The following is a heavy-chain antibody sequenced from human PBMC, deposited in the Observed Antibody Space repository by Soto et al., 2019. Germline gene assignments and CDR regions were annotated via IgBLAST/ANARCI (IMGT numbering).Heavy chain of an antibody. D-gene: IGHD6-25*01. J-gene: IGHJ1*01. CDR2: IYYSGST. Sequence: SETLSLTCTVSGGSISSGDYYWSWIRQPPGKGLEWIGYIYYSGSTYYNPSLKSRVTISVDTSKNQFSLKLSSVTAADTAVYYCARSRSGRPIQHWGQGTLVTVSS. CDR1: GGSISSGDYY. CDR3: ARSRSGRPIQH. V-gene: IGHV4-30-4*01.